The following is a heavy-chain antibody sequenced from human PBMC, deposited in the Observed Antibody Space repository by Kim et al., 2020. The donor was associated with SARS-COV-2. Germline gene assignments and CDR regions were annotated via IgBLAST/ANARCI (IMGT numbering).Heavy chain of an antibody. J-gene: IGHJ4*02. CDR3: ARGLSYYYDSSGYLDY. D-gene: IGHD3-22*01. V-gene: IGHV4-39*07. Sequence: LKSRVTISVDTSKNQFSLKLSSVTAADTAVYYCARGLSYYYDSSGYLDYWGQGTLVTVSS.